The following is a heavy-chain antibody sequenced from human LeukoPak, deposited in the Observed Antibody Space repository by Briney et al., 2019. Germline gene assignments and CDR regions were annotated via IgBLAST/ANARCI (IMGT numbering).Heavy chain of an antibody. J-gene: IGHJ4*02. CDR1: GFTFSSYS. Sequence: GGSLRLSCAASGFTFSSYSMNWVRQAPGKGLEWVSVIYSGGSTYYADSVKGRFTISRDNSKNTLYLQMNSLRAEDTAVYYCARGDFWSGYSVDYWGQGTLVTVSS. D-gene: IGHD3-3*01. CDR3: ARGDFWSGYSVDY. CDR2: IYSGGST. V-gene: IGHV3-53*01.